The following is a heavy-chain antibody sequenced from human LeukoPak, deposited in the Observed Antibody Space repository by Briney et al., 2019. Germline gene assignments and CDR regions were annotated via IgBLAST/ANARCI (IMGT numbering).Heavy chain of an antibody. CDR2: IYYSGST. V-gene: IGHV4-59*01. J-gene: IGHJ6*02. CDR3: ARDPGYGDYVGSYYYGMDV. CDR1: GGSISSYY. Sequence: PSETLSLTCTVSGGSISSYYWSWIRQPPGKGLEWIGYIYYSGSTNYNPSLKSRVTISEDTSKNQFSLKLSSVTAADTAVYYCARDPGYGDYVGSYYYGMDVWGQGTTVTVSS. D-gene: IGHD4-17*01.